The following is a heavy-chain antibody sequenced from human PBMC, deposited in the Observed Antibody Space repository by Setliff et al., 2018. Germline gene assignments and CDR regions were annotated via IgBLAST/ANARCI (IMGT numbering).Heavy chain of an antibody. D-gene: IGHD3-10*01. Sequence: PSETLSLTCSVSGASISSGDSYWGWIRQPPGKGLEWIGTLSYNGNAYYTPSLKSRVTISIDTSKNQFSLKLSSVTAADTAVYYCARHTIAMSTIISYFDYWGQGTLVTVSS. CDR2: LSYNGNA. CDR1: GASISSGDSY. J-gene: IGHJ4*02. CDR3: ARHTIAMSTIISYFDY. V-gene: IGHV4-39*01.